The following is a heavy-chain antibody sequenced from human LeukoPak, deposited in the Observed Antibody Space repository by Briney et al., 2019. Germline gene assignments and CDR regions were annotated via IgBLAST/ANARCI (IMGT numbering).Heavy chain of an antibody. CDR3: ARSLAYGDSDY. Sequence: SETLSLTCTVSGGSISSHYWSWIRQPPGKGLQWIGYIYYSGSTNYNPSLKSRVTISVDTSKNQFSLRLTSVTAADTAVYYCARSLAYGDSDYWGQGTLVTVSS. CDR2: IYYSGST. V-gene: IGHV4-59*11. J-gene: IGHJ4*02. CDR1: GGSISSHY. D-gene: IGHD4-17*01.